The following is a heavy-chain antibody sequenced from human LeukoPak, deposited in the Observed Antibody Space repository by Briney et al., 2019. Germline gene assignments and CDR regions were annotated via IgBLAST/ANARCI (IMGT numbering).Heavy chain of an antibody. D-gene: IGHD6-6*01. CDR1: GFTFSSYG. CDR2: ISDSGSDT. J-gene: IGHJ4*02. CDR3: AKRVPYSSSSVYFDY. Sequence: GVSLRLSCAVSGFTFSSYGMSWVRQAPGKGLEWVSAISDSGSDTYYADSVKGRFTISKDNSKNTLYLRMNSLRADDTAVYYCAKRVPYSSSSVYFDYWGQGTLVTVSS. V-gene: IGHV3-23*01.